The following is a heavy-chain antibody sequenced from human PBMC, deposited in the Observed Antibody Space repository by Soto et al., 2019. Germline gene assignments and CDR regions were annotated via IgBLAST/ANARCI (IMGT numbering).Heavy chain of an antibody. D-gene: IGHD3-22*01. J-gene: IGHJ4*02. Sequence: QVPLVQSGAEVKKPGASVMVSCKGSGYSFITYGMSWVRQAPGQGLEWVGWISTYNGNTKYVESLQGRVTMTTDTITSTAYMELRSLRSDDTAVYYCARGPTDYYDKSGDYCLDYWGQGTLVTVSP. CDR2: ISTYNGNT. V-gene: IGHV1-18*01. CDR1: GYSFITYG. CDR3: ARGPTDYYDKSGDYCLDY.